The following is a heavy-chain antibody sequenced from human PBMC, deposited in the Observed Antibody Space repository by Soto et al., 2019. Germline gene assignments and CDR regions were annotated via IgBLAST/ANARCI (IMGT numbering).Heavy chain of an antibody. CDR3: AGIVRASKIASSYYIAV. V-gene: IGHV1-18*04. Sequence: QVELVQSGVEVKKPGASVKVSCKASGYTFTNHGLSWVRQAPGQGLEWMGWISAANGDTNYAQRFLGRVTVTTDTSTSTGYMELRSLKSEAPAVYYSAGIVRASKIASSYYIAVWGRGTTVTVSS. CDR1: GYTFTNHG. D-gene: IGHD3-10*01. J-gene: IGHJ6*03. CDR2: ISAANGDT.